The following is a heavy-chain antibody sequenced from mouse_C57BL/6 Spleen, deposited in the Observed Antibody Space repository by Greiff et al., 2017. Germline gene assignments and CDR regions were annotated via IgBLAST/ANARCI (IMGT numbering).Heavy chain of an antibody. CDR1: GFTFSSYT. Sequence: EVKLMESGGGLVKPGGSLKLSCAASGFTFSSYTMSWVRQTPEKRLEWVATISGGGGNTYYPDSVKGRFTISRDNAKNTLYLHMSSLRSEDTALYYCARFITTVVAYYYAMDYWGQGTSVTVSS. D-gene: IGHD1-1*01. CDR2: ISGGGGNT. J-gene: IGHJ4*01. V-gene: IGHV5-9*01. CDR3: ARFITTVVAYYYAMDY.